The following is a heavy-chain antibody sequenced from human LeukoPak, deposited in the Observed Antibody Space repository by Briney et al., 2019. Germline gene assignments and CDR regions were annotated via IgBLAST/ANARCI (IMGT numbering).Heavy chain of an antibody. D-gene: IGHD2-2*01. Sequence: SETLSLTCAVYGGSFSGYYWSWVRQPPGKGLEWIGEINHSGSTNYNPSLKSRVTISVDTSKNQFSLKLSSVTAADTAVYYCARVGCSSTSCYQRWFDPWGQGTLVTVSS. CDR1: GGSFSGYY. J-gene: IGHJ5*02. V-gene: IGHV4-34*01. CDR3: ARVGCSSTSCYQRWFDP. CDR2: INHSGST.